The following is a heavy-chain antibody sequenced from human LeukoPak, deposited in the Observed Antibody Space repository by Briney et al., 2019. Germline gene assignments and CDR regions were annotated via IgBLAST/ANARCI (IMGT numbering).Heavy chain of an antibody. V-gene: IGHV3-64*01. Sequence: GGSLRLSCAASGFTFSSYAMHWVRQAPGEGLEYVSAISSNGGSTYYANSVKGRFTISRDNSKNTLYLQMGSLRAEDMAVYYCARESPGIAVAGILDYWGQGTLVTVSS. CDR3: ARESPGIAVAGILDY. CDR1: GFTFSSYA. CDR2: ISSNGGST. D-gene: IGHD6-19*01. J-gene: IGHJ4*02.